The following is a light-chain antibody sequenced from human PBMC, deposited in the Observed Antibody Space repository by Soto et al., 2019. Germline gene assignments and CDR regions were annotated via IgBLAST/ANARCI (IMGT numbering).Light chain of an antibody. J-gene: IGLJ3*02. V-gene: IGLV2-14*01. CDR1: SSDVGGYNY. Sequence: QSALTQPASVSGSPGQSITISCTGTSSDVGGYNYVSWYQQHPAKAPKLMIYEVSNRPSGVSQRFSGSKSGNTASLTISGLQAEDEADYYCFSYTTSSTLVFGGGTKLTVL. CDR2: EVS. CDR3: FSYTTSSTLV.